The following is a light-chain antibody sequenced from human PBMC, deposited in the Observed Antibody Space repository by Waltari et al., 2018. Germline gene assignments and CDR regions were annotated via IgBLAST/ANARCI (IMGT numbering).Light chain of an antibody. CDR3: QSYDRSLSASI. Sequence: QSVLTQPPSASGTPGQRVTITCSGSSSNIGSNYVYWYQQLPGTAPKLLIYRNNRRPSGVPDRFSGSKSGTSASLAITGLQAEDEADYYCQSYDRSLSASIFGGGTKLIVL. J-gene: IGLJ2*01. V-gene: IGLV1-47*01. CDR1: SSNIGSNY. CDR2: RNN.